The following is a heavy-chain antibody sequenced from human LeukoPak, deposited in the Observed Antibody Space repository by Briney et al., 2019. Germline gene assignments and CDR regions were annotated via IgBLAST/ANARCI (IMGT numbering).Heavy chain of an antibody. CDR2: ISAYNGNT. CDR1: GYTFTSYG. D-gene: IGHD1-26*01. Sequence: ASVKVSCKASGYTFTSYGISWVRQAPGQGLEWMGWISAYNGNTNYAQKFQGRVTMTRDMSTSTVYMELSSLRSEDTAVYYCARGNSGSYYYYFDYWGQGALVTVSS. J-gene: IGHJ4*02. CDR3: ARGNSGSYYYYFDY. V-gene: IGHV1-18*01.